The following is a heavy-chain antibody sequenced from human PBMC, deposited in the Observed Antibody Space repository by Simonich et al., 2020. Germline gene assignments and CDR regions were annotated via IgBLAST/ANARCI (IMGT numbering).Heavy chain of an antibody. CDR1: GYTFTGYY. J-gene: IGHJ3*02. V-gene: IGHV1-2*02. CDR2: INPNRGGT. Sequence: QVQLVQSGAEVKKPGASVKVSCKASGYTFTGYYMHWVRQAPGQGLEGRSRINPNRGGTNYAQKLQGRGTMTRDTSISTAYKELSRLRSDDTAVYYCARNGLVGILKAFDIWGQGTMVTVSS. D-gene: IGHD6-6*01. CDR3: ARNGLVGILKAFDI.